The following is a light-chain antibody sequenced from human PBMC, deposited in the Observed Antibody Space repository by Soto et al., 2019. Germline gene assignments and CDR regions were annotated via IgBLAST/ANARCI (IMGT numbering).Light chain of an antibody. Sequence: QSALTQPASVSGSPGQSMTISCTGTSSDVGGYNYVSWYQQHPGKVPKLMIYDVSTRPSGVSNRFSGSKSANTASLTISGLQAEDEADYYCSSYTSSGAPVFGGGTKLTVL. J-gene: IGLJ2*01. V-gene: IGLV2-14*01. CDR2: DVS. CDR3: SSYTSSGAPV. CDR1: SSDVGGYNY.